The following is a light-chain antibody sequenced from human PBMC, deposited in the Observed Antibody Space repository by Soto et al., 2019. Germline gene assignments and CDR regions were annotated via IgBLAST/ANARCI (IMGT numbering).Light chain of an antibody. CDR3: QQYNNWPPWT. CDR1: QSVSDK. J-gene: IGKJ1*01. CDR2: HAS. V-gene: IGKV3-15*01. Sequence: IAVTKSPAAVSVSPGERGTLSCSASQSVSDKLARCQQKPGQAPRLLIYHASARATGIPARFSGSGSGTEFTLTISGLQSEDFAVDYCQQYNNWPPWTFGQGTKVDI.